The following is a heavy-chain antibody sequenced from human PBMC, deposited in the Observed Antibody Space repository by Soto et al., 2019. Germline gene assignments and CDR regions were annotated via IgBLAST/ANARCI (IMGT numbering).Heavy chain of an antibody. CDR2: FIPIFVSA. D-gene: IGHD3-10*01. V-gene: IGHV1-69*01. Sequence: QLHLVQSGAVVKKAGSSVKVSCKASGGTVSSYAITWVRQAPGKGLEWMGVFIPIFVSAHYAPKFQGRITITADESTSTAYMELSGLTSEDTAIYYCARDVSSDTTGFRGYDLWGQGTQVTVSS. CDR1: GGTVSSYA. J-gene: IGHJ4*02. CDR3: ARDVSSDTTGFRGYDL.